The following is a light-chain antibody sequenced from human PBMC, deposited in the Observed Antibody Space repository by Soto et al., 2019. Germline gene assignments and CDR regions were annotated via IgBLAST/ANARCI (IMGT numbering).Light chain of an antibody. Sequence: EIVLTQSPGTLSLSPGERATLSCRASQSVSSSYLGWYQQKPGQAPSLLIYAASSRATGIPDRFSGSGSGTDFTLTISRLEPEDFAVYYCQQYGSSPRTFGQGSKPEIE. V-gene: IGKV3-20*01. CDR1: QSVSSSY. J-gene: IGKJ2*01. CDR2: AAS. CDR3: QQYGSSPRT.